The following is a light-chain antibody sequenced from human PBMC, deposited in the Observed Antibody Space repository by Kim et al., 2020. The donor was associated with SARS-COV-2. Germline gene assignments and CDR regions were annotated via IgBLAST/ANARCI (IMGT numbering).Light chain of an antibody. CDR3: SSYRSSTATYV. J-gene: IGLJ1*01. Sequence: QSALTQPASVSGSPGQSITISCTGITSDIDYSNFVSWYQQHPGKAPKLIIYDVSDRPSGISNRFSGSKSGNTASLTISGLQAEDEADYFCSSYRSSTATYVFGTGTKVTVL. V-gene: IGLV2-14*03. CDR2: DVS. CDR1: TSDIDYSNF.